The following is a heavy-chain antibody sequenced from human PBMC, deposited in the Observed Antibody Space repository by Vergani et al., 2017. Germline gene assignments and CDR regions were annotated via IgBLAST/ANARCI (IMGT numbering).Heavy chain of an antibody. CDR3: ARDPMVRAPRYYGMDV. D-gene: IGHD3-10*01. J-gene: IGHJ6*02. Sequence: VQLVESGGGLVKPGGSLRLSCAASGFSFSDDYMSWIRQTPGKGLEWISYISSSGSPIYYADSVKGRFTISRDNANNALYLQMHSLRAEDTAVYYCARDPMVRAPRYYGMDVWGQGTTVTVSS. CDR2: ISSSGSPI. V-gene: IGHV3-11*04. CDR1: GFSFSDDY.